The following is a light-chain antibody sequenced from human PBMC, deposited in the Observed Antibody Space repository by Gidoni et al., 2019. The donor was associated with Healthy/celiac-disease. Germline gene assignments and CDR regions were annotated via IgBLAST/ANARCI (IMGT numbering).Light chain of an antibody. J-gene: IGLJ1*01. V-gene: IGLV3-21*04. CDR2: YDS. CDR1: NIGSKS. Sequence: SYVLTQPHSVSVAPGKTARITCGGNNIGSKSVHWYQQKPGQAPVLVIYYDSNRPSGIPERFSGSNSGNTATLTISRVEAGDEADYYGQVWDSSSDHQVFGTGTKVTVL. CDR3: QVWDSSSDHQV.